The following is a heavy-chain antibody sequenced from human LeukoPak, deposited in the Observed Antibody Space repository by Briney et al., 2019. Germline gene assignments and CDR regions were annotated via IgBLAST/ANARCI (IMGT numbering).Heavy chain of an antibody. V-gene: IGHV1-58*01. Sequence: GASVKVSCKASGFTFTSSAVQWVRQARGQRLEWIGWIVVGSGNTNYAQKFQERVTITRDMSTSTAYMELSSLRSEDTAVYYCAADMGYYYGMDVWGKGTTVTVPS. CDR2: IVVGSGNT. CDR3: AADMGYYYGMDV. D-gene: IGHD1-26*01. CDR1: GFTFTSSA. J-gene: IGHJ6*04.